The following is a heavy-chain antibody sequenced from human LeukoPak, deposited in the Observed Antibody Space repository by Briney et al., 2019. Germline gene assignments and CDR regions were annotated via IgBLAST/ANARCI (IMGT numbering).Heavy chain of an antibody. CDR3: ARAWATDYFDY. CDR2: MYYSGTI. CDR1: GGSISSYY. Sequence: SETLSLTCTVSGGSISSYYWSWIRQPPGKGLEWIGYMYYSGTINYNPSLKSRVTISVDTSKNQFSLKLSSVTAVDTAMYYCARAWATDYFDYWGQGTLVTVSS. J-gene: IGHJ4*02. V-gene: IGHV4-59*01.